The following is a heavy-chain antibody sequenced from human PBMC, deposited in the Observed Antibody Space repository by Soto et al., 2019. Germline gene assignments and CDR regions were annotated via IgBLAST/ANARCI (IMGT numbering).Heavy chain of an antibody. J-gene: IGHJ6*02. Sequence: GGSLRLSCAASGFTFSSYGMHWVRQAPGKGLEWVAVIWYDGSNKYYADSVKGRFTISRDNSKNTLYLQMNSLRAEDTAVYYCARVFGYCSGGSCYSPYGMDVWGQGTTVTVSS. CDR1: GFTFSSYG. CDR2: IWYDGSNK. V-gene: IGHV3-33*01. D-gene: IGHD2-15*01. CDR3: ARVFGYCSGGSCYSPYGMDV.